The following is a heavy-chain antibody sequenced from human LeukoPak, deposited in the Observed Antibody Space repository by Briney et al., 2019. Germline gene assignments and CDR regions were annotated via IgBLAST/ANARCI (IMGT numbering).Heavy chain of an antibody. D-gene: IGHD3-10*01. CDR3: ARHYKSGFDY. CDR1: GYSFANYW. J-gene: IGHJ4*02. CDR2: IYPGDSDT. V-gene: IGHV5-51*01. Sequence: GESLKISCNGSGYSFANYWIGWVRQMPGKGLEWMGIIYPGDSDTRYSPSFQGQVTISADKSISTAYLQWSSLKASDIAMYYCARHYKSGFDYWGQGTLVTVSS.